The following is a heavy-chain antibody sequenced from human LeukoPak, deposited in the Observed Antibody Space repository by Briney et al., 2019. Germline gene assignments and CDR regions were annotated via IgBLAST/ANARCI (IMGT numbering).Heavy chain of an antibody. J-gene: IGHJ5*02. CDR2: ITSGSDYI. V-gene: IGHV3-11*06. Sequence: PGGSLRLSCAASGFTFSDYYMSWTRQAPGKGLEWVSSITSGSDYIYYADSVKGRFTISRDNAKNSLYLQMNSLRAEDTAVYFCARSITMIVDWFDPWGQGTLVTVSS. D-gene: IGHD3-22*01. CDR3: ARSITMIVDWFDP. CDR1: GFTFSDYY.